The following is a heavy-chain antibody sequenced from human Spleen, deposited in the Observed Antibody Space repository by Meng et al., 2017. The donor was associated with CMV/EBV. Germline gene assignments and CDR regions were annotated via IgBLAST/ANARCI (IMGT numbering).Heavy chain of an antibody. V-gene: IGHV4-59*01. CDR3: ARATSRADDAFDI. CDR1: NDFISTYY. CDR2: VYYSGST. Sequence: SETLSLTCTVSNDFISTYYWNWVRQPPGKGLEWIGYVYYSGSTNYNPSLKSRLTMSIDTSKKQFSLKLSSASPADTAVYYCARATSRADDAFDIWGQGTMVTVSS. J-gene: IGHJ3*02.